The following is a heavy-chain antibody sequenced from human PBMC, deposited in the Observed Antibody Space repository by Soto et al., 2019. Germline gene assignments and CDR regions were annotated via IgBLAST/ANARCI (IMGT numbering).Heavy chain of an antibody. J-gene: IGHJ5*02. CDR3: ARANDYTNYVWFDP. Sequence: QVQLAQSGAEVTKPGSSVKVSCKASGGTLNSYTISWLRRAPGQGLEWMGKIIPMLGTADYAQKFQGRITITADTSTDTAYMELSSLTSEDTAVYFCARANDYTNYVWFDPWGQGTLVTVSS. CDR1: GGTLNSYT. D-gene: IGHD4-4*01. CDR2: IIPMLGTA. V-gene: IGHV1-69*08.